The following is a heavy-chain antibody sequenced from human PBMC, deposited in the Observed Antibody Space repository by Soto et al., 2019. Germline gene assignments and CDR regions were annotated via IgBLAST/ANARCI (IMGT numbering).Heavy chain of an antibody. J-gene: IGHJ4*02. CDR2: IKQDGSEK. V-gene: IGHV3-7*01. CDR3: ARPSGGYSYGPPDY. D-gene: IGHD5-18*01. CDR1: GFTFSSYW. Sequence: LRLSCAASGFTFSSYWMSWVRQAPGKGLEWVANIKQDGSEKYYVDSVKGRFTISRDNAKNSLYLQMNSLRAEDTAVYYRARPSGGYSYGPPDYWGRGTLVTVSS.